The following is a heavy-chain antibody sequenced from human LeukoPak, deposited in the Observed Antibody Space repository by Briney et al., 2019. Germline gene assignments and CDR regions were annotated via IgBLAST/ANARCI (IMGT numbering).Heavy chain of an antibody. V-gene: IGHV4-30-4*08. Sequence: SETLSLTCTVSGGSISSGDYYWSWIHQPPGKGLEWIGYIYYSGSTYYNPSLKSRVTISVDTSKNQFSLKLSSVTAADTAVYYCASSIAAAGPNWFDPWGQGTLVTVSS. CDR1: GGSISSGDYY. D-gene: IGHD6-13*01. CDR2: IYYSGST. CDR3: ASSIAAAGPNWFDP. J-gene: IGHJ5*02.